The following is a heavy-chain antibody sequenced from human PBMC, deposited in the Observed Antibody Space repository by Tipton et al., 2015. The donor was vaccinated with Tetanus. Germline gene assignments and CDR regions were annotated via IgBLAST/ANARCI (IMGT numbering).Heavy chain of an antibody. V-gene: IGHV3-21*01. D-gene: IGHD3-16*01. CDR2: ISSTSSYI. CDR3: ARDYTSYYAYYGMDV. CDR1: GFLFSNYA. Sequence: SLRLSCTVSGFLFSNYAMNWVRQAPGKGLEWVSSISSTSSYIYYADSVKGRFTISRDNAKNSVYLQMSSLRGDDTAVYYCARDYTSYYAYYGMDVWGQGTTVTVSS. J-gene: IGHJ6*02.